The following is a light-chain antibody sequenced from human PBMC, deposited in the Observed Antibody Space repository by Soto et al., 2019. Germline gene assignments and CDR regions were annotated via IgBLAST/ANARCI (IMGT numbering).Light chain of an antibody. V-gene: IGKV3-15*01. Sequence: IVMTQSPATLSLSPWERATLSCRASQSLTTALAWYPQTPGQPPRLLISAASPRATDFPARFSGSGSGTEFTLTIAGLQSEDFAVYYCQQYDGWPWTFGLGTKV. CDR1: QSLTTA. J-gene: IGKJ1*01. CDR3: QQYDGWPWT. CDR2: AAS.